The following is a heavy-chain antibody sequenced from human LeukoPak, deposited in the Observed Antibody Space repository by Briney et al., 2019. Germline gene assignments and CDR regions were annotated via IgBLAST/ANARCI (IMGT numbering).Heavy chain of an antibody. CDR2: ISSSSSYI. D-gene: IGHD4-17*01. CDR3: AREDFGDYVFGY. Sequence: GGSVRLSCAASGFTFSSYSMNWVRQAPGKGLEWVSSISSSSSYIYYADSVKGRFTISRDNAKNSLYLQMNSLRAEYTAVYYCAREDFGDYVFGYWGQGTLVTVSS. J-gene: IGHJ4*02. V-gene: IGHV3-21*01. CDR1: GFTFSSYS.